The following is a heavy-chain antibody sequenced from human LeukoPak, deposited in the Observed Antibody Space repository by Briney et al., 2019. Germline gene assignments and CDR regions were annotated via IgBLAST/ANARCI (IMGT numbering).Heavy chain of an antibody. D-gene: IGHD3-10*01. J-gene: IGHJ6*02. CDR2: IYSGGTT. V-gene: IGHV3-53*01. CDR3: AKELGLVRGVRMDV. Sequence: GGSLRLSCAASGFTVSGNYMSWVRQAPGKGLEWVSLIYSGGTTYYADSVKGRFTISRDNSKNTLYLQMNSLRAEDTAVYYCAKELGLVRGVRMDVWGQGTTVTVSS. CDR1: GFTVSGNY.